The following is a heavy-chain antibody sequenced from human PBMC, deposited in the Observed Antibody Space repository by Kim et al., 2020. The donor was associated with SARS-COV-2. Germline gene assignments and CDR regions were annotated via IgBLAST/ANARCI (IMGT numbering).Heavy chain of an antibody. D-gene: IGHD3-22*01. CDR3: ARYHGNSSGDYSFDY. J-gene: IGHJ4*02. Sequence: QTFQGRVTITRGTSAKTAYMELSSLRSEETAVYYCARYHGNSSGDYSFDYWGQGTLVTVSS. V-gene: IGHV1-3*01.